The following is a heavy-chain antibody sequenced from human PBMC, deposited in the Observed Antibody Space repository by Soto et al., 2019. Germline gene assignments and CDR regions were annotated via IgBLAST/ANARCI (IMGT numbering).Heavy chain of an antibody. CDR3: ARSAIVVWSDT. J-gene: IGHJ5*02. D-gene: IGHD2-21*01. CDR1: GGSISSGGYY. Sequence: SETLSLTCTVSGGSISSGGYYWSWIRQHPGKGLEWIGYIYYSGSTYYNPSLKSRVTISVDTSKNQFSLKLSSVTAADTAVYYCARSAIVVWSDTCGKCTLVTVSS. CDR2: IYYSGST. V-gene: IGHV4-31*03.